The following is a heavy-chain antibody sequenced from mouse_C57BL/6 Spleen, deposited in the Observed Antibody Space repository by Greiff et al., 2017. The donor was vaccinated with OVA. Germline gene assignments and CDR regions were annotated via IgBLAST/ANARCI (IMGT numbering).Heavy chain of an antibody. CDR2: IDPNSGGT. CDR1: GYTFTSYW. D-gene: IGHD2-1*01. CDR3: ASGGIWYPAY. V-gene: IGHV1-72*01. Sequence: VQLQQSGAELVKPGASVKLSCKASGYTFTSYWMHWVKQRPGRGLGWIGRIDPNSGGTKYNEKFKSKATLTVDKPSSTAYMQLSSLTSEDPAVYYGASGGIWYPAYWGQGTLVTVSA. J-gene: IGHJ3*01.